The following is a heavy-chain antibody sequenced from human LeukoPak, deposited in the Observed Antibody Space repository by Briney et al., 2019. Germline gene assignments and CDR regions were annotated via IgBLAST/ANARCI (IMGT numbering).Heavy chain of an antibody. Sequence: SETLSLTCTVSGGSISSSSYYWGWIRQPPGKGLEWIGSIYYSGSTYYNPSLKSRVTISVDTSKNQFSLKLSSVTAADTAVYYCARDTSAVAGDAFDIWGQGTMVTVSS. V-gene: IGHV4-39*07. CDR1: GGSISSSSYY. CDR3: ARDTSAVAGDAFDI. CDR2: IYYSGST. D-gene: IGHD6-19*01. J-gene: IGHJ3*02.